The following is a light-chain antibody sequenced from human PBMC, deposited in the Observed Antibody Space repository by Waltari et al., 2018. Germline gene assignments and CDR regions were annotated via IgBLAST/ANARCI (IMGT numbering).Light chain of an antibody. CDR1: DSDVGAYDF. J-gene: IGLJ1*01. CDR2: EVS. Sequence: QSALTQPASVSGSPGQSITISCSGTDSDVGAYDFVSWYQQHPGKAPHLIIYEVSNRPSRSSNRFSASKSGNTASLTISGLQAEDEADYYCSSYTTSSAPGVFGTGTRVTVL. V-gene: IGLV2-14*01. CDR3: SSYTTSSAPGV.